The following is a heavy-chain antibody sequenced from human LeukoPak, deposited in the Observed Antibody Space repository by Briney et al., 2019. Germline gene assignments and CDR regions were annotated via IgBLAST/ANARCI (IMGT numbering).Heavy chain of an antibody. V-gene: IGHV3-23*01. CDR3: AKDRGTGRDFFDY. CDR1: GFTFSTYA. D-gene: IGHD1-14*01. J-gene: IGHJ4*02. CDR2: ISGSSDAI. Sequence: PGGSLRLSCAASGFTFSTYAMNWVRQAPGKGLEWVAVISGSSDAIFYGDSVKGRFTISRDNSKNTLYLQMNSQRAEDTAVYYCAKDRGTGRDFFDYWGQGTLVTVSS.